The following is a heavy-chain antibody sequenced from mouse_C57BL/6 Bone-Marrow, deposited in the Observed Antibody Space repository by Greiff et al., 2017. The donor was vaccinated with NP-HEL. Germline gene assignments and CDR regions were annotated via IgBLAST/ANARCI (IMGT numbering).Heavy chain of an antibody. V-gene: IGHV5-12*01. CDR3: ARLAPFAY. J-gene: IGHJ3*01. CDR2: ISNGGGST. CDR1: GFTFSDYY. Sequence: EVMLVESGGGLVQPGGSLKLSCAASGFTFSDYYMYWVRQTPEKRLEWVAYISNGGGSTYYPDTVKGRFTISRDNAKNTLYLQMSRLKSDDTSMYYCARLAPFAYWGQGTLVTVSA.